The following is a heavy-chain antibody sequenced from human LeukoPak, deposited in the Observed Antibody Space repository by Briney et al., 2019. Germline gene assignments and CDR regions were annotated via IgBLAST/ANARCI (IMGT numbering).Heavy chain of an antibody. CDR2: IVVGSGNT. CDR1: GFTFSSSA. CDR3: AADLITDAFDI. D-gene: IGHD5-24*01. V-gene: IGHV1-58*01. J-gene: IGHJ3*02. Sequence: SVKVSCKASGFTFSSSAVQWVRQARGQRLEWIGWIVVGSGNTNYAQKLQERITITRDMSTSTAYMELSSLRSEDTAVYFCAADLITDAFDIWGQGTMVTVSS.